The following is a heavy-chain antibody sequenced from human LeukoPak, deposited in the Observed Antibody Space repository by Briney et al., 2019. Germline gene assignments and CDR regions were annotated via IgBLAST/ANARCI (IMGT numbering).Heavy chain of an antibody. D-gene: IGHD4-23*01. CDR3: AKSLFGYGGNQVLDY. Sequence: GGSLRLSCAASGFTFSSYAMSWVRQATGKGLEWVSAISGSGGSTYYADSVKGRFTISRDNSKNTLYLQMNSLRAEDTAVYYCAKSLFGYGGNQVLDYWGQGTLVTVSS. J-gene: IGHJ4*02. CDR1: GFTFSSYA. V-gene: IGHV3-23*01. CDR2: ISGSGGST.